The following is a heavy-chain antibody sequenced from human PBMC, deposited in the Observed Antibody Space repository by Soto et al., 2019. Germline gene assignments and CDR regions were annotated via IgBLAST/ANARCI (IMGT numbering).Heavy chain of an antibody. CDR2: ISTDENKT. V-gene: IGHV3-30-3*01. Sequence: GGSLRLSCAASGFTFRSYHLHWVRQAPGKGLEWVATISTDENKTYYTDSVKGRFTISRDNSKNTLYLQVNSLRSEDTAVYYCARGRIRAGGPPGWFDPWGQGTLVTVSS. CDR3: ARGRIRAGGPPGWFDP. CDR1: GFTFRSYH. D-gene: IGHD2-8*02. J-gene: IGHJ5*02.